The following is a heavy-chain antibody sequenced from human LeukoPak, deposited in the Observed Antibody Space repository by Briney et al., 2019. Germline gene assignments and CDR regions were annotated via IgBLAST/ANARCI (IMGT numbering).Heavy chain of an antibody. Sequence: SQTLSLPFHISRDPVSSNSAAWDWIGRSPGSGLEWPGRTYYRSKWYYDYAVSVKSRITISPDTSKNQSSRQLNSVTADDTAVYYCARGFALDFWGQGTMVTVSS. V-gene: IGHV6-1*01. CDR1: RDPVSSNSAA. CDR3: ARGFALDF. J-gene: IGHJ3*01. CDR2: TYYRSKWYY.